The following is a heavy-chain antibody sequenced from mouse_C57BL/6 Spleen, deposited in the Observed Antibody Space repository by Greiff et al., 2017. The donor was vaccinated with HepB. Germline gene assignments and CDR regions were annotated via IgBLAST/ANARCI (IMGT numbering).Heavy chain of an antibody. CDR1: GYTFTSYW. Sequence: QVQLQQSGADLAKPGASVKLSCKASGYTFTSYWMHWVQQRPGQGLEWIGYINPSSGSTKYNQKFKDKATLTADKSSSTAYMQLSSLTYEDSAVYYCSNADYYGSRGDYWGQGTTLTVSS. J-gene: IGHJ2*01. V-gene: IGHV1-7*01. D-gene: IGHD1-1*01. CDR2: INPSSGST. CDR3: SNADYYGSRGDY.